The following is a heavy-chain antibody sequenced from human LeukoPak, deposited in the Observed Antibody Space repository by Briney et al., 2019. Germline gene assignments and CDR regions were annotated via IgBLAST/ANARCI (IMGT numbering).Heavy chain of an antibody. D-gene: IGHD5-18*01. CDR2: ISSSSSYI. Sequence: PGGSLRLSCAASGFTFSSYSMNWVRQAPGKGLEWVSSISSSSSYIYYADSVKGRFTISRDNAKNSLYLQMNSLRAEDTAVYYCASWPGYSYGYDYWGQGTLVTVSS. CDR3: ASWPGYSYGYDY. V-gene: IGHV3-21*01. J-gene: IGHJ4*02. CDR1: GFTFSSYS.